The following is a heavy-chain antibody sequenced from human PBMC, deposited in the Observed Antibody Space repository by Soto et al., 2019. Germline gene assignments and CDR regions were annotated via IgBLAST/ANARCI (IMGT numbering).Heavy chain of an antibody. V-gene: IGHV1-2*02. CDR1: GYTFTGYY. CDR2: INPNNGGT. D-gene: IGHD3-10*01. Sequence: ASVKVSGKASGYTFTGYYMHWVRQAPGQGLEWMGWINPNNGGTNYAQKFQGRVTMTRDTSISTAYMEVSRLRSDDTAVYYCARGRNFYGSGEVDYWGQGTLVTVSS. CDR3: ARGRNFYGSGEVDY. J-gene: IGHJ4*02.